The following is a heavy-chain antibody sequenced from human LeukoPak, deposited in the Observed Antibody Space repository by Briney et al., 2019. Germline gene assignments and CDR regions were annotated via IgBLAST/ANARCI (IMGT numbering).Heavy chain of an antibody. V-gene: IGHV3-23*01. CDR3: AKGSRGHTNYYFDY. CDR1: GFSFSGYA. J-gene: IGHJ4*02. CDR2: ISGSGASI. D-gene: IGHD2-15*01. Sequence: GGSLRLSCASSGFSFSGYAMIWVRQAPGKGLELVSTISGSGASIFYADSVRGRFITSKDIPSNTVYLQMNSLRAEDTAVYYCAKGSRGHTNYYFDYWGQGTLVTVSS.